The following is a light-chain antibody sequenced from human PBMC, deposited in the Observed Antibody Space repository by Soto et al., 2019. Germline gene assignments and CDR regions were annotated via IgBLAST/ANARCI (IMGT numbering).Light chain of an antibody. CDR3: SSYTSSSTLYV. CDR2: DVS. CDR1: SSDVGGYNY. Sequence: QSALTQPASVSGSPGQSITISCTGTSSDVGGYNYVSWYQQHPGKAPKLMIYDVSNRPSGVSNRFSGSKSGNTASLTISGLQAEDEADYHCSSYTSSSTLYVLGTGTKVPVL. J-gene: IGLJ1*01. V-gene: IGLV2-14*01.